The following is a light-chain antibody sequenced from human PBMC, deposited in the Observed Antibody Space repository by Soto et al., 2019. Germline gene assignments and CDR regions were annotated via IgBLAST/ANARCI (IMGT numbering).Light chain of an antibody. J-gene: IGKJ3*01. CDR2: GAS. V-gene: IGKV3-20*01. CDR1: QSVSSNY. Sequence: EIVLTQSPGTLSLSPGERATLSCRASQSVSSNYLAWYQQKPGQAPGLLIHGASRRATGIPDRFSGSGSGTDFTLTVSRLEPEDFAVYFCQHYGTFGPGTRWISN. CDR3: QHYGT.